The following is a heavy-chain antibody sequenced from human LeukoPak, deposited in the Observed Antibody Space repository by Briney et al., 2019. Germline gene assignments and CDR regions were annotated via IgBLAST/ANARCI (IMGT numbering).Heavy chain of an antibody. D-gene: IGHD5-12*01. CDR3: ARKSGYARDY. J-gene: IGHJ4*02. CDR1: GFAFRSFA. CDR2: INHSGST. V-gene: IGHV4-34*01. Sequence: PGGSLRLSCAASGFAFRSFAMSWVRQAPGKGLEWIGEINHSGSTSNHNPSLKSRVTMSVDTSKNQFSLKLSSVTAADTAVYYCARKSGYARDYWGQGNLVTVSS.